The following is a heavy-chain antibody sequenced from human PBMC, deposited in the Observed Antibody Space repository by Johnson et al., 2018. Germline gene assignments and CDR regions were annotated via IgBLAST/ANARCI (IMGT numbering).Heavy chain of an antibody. D-gene: IGHD6-6*01. CDR1: GGSIAGDSILPYY. CDR2: VSYSGTT. Sequence: QVQLVESGPGLVKPSDTLSLTCTVSGGSIAGDSILPYYWSWIRQSPGKGLAWIGYVSYSGTTTYSPSLKSRVTISLDTSKSQFSLKLTSVTAADTAVYYCARTRGQLAHFDFWGQGTLVTVSP. V-gene: IGHV4-59*07. CDR3: ARTRGQLAHFDF. J-gene: IGHJ4*02.